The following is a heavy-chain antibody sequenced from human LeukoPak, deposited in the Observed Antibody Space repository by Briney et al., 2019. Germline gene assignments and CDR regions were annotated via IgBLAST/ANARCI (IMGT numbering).Heavy chain of an antibody. CDR2: INPSGGIT. CDR1: GYTFTTYH. D-gene: IGHD3-22*01. Sequence: ASVKVSCKASGYTFTTYHMHWVRQAPGQGLEWMGIINPSGGITSYAQKFQGRVTMTRDTSTSTVNMELSSLRSEDTAVYCCARAYYYDSSGPIHYFDYWGQGTLVTVSS. V-gene: IGHV1-46*01. J-gene: IGHJ4*02. CDR3: ARAYYYDSSGPIHYFDY.